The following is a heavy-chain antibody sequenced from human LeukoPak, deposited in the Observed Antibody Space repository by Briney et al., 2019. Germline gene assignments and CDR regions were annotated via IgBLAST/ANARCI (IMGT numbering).Heavy chain of an antibody. J-gene: IGHJ4*02. CDR1: GFTFSTYS. V-gene: IGHV3-48*02. D-gene: IGHD4-17*01. CDR3: SMSAYGGYDAFDY. CDR2: ISSSSSTI. Sequence: GGSLRLSCAASGFTFSTYSMNWVRQAPGKGLEWVSYISSSSSTIYYADSVKGRFTISRDSAKNSLYLQMNSLRDEDTAVYYFSMSAYGGYDAFDYWGQGSLVTVSS.